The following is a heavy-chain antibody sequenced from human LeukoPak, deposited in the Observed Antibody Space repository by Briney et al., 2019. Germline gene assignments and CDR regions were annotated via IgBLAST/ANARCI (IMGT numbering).Heavy chain of an antibody. CDR3: AREDSAAYCTSSNCYGFDS. D-gene: IGHD2-2*01. V-gene: IGHV4-4*07. Sequence: PSETLSLTCTVSSGSITNYFWTWIRQPAGKGLEWIGRIYVSGLIFASGSTNYNPFLKSRVIISVDKSKKQVSLKLRSVTAADTAVYYCAREDSAAYCTSSNCYGFDSWGQGTLVTVSS. CDR2: IYVSGLIFASGST. J-gene: IGHJ5*01. CDR1: SGSITNYF.